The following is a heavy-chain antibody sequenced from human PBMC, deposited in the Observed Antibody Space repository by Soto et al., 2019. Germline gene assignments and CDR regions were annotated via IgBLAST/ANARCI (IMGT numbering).Heavy chain of an antibody. D-gene: IGHD1-1*01. Sequence: QVQLVQSGAEVKKPGSSVKVSCKASGGTFSNYTISWVRQAPGQGLEWMGMIIPILDISNYAQNFQGRVTITADISTSTAYMELNSLSSEDTAVYYCAREGATTWNDGGAFDIWGQGTMVTVSS. V-gene: IGHV1-69*02. CDR1: GGTFSNYT. J-gene: IGHJ3*02. CDR2: IIPILDIS. CDR3: AREGATTWNDGGAFDI.